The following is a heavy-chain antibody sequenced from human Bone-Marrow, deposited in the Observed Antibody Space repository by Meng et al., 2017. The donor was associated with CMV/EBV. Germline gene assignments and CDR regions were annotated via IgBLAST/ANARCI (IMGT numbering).Heavy chain of an antibody. V-gene: IGHV3-30-3*01. CDR1: GFTFSSYA. D-gene: IGHD1-26*01. CDR3: ARDFSGSYYFDY. J-gene: IGHJ4*02. Sequence: SCKASGFTFSSYAMHWVRQAPGKGLEWVAVISYDGSNKYYADSVKGRFTISRDNSKNTLYLQMNSLRAEDTAVYYCARDFSGSYYFDYWGQGTLVTVSS. CDR2: ISYDGSNK.